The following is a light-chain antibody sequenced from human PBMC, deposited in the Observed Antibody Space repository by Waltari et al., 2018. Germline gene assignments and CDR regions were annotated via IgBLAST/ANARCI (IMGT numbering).Light chain of an antibody. CDR3: QKYNSSPWT. CDR1: QSVSSY. V-gene: IGKV3-20*01. J-gene: IGKJ1*01. Sequence: VILTQSPATLSLSPGEKANLSCRASQSVSSYVAWYQQKTGQAPRLLIYGASSMATGIPDRFSVSGSGTAVTLTISSLEPEDFSVYYCQKYNSSPWTFGQGTKVEIK. CDR2: GAS.